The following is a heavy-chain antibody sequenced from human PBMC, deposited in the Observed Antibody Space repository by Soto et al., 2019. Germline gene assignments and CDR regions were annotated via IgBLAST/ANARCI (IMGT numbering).Heavy chain of an antibody. J-gene: IGHJ4*02. V-gene: IGHV1-46*03. CDR1: GYTFTSYY. D-gene: IGHD6-13*01. Sequence: QVQLVQSGAEVKKPGASVKVSCKASGYTFTSYYMHWVRQAPGQGLEWMGIINPSGGSTSYAQKFQGRVTMTRDTSTSTVYMELSSLRSEDTAVFYCASVYSSSWDFDYWGQGTLVTVSS. CDR2: INPSGGST. CDR3: ASVYSSSWDFDY.